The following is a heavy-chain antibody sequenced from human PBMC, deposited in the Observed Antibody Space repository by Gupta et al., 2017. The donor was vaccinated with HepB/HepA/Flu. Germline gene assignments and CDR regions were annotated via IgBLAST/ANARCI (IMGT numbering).Heavy chain of an antibody. CDR2: IKQDGSEI. J-gene: IGHJ4*02. CDR3: ARDALQSGYDVGLDY. Sequence: EVQLVESGGGLVKPGGSLRLSCAASGFTFSDHYMSWVRQAPGKGLEWVANIKQDGSEIYSVDSVKGRFTISRDNAKNSVYLQMNSLRAEDTAVYYCARDALQSGYDVGLDYWGQGTLVTVSS. CDR1: GFTFSDHY. V-gene: IGHV3-7*01. D-gene: IGHD5-12*01.